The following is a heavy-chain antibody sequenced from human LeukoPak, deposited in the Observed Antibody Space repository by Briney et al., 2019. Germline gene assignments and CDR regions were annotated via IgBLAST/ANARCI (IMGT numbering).Heavy chain of an antibody. Sequence: PSETLSLTCTVSGGSISSGDYYWSWIRQPPGKGLEWIGYIYYSGSTYFNPSLKSRVTISLDTSNNQFSLKLSSVTAADTAVYYCAGHDYGDYGAFDIWGQGTMVTVSS. CDR2: IYYSGST. J-gene: IGHJ3*02. CDR3: AGHDYGDYGAFDI. V-gene: IGHV4-30-4*01. D-gene: IGHD4-17*01. CDR1: GGSISSGDYY.